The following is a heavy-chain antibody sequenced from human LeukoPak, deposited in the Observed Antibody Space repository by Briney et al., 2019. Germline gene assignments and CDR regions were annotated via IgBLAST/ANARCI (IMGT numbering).Heavy chain of an antibody. CDR2: IYSSGST. J-gene: IGHJ6*03. D-gene: IGHD3-16*01. Sequence: SETLSLTCTVSVGPISSYYWSWIRQPAGKGVEWIGRIYSSGSTNYNPSLKSRVTMSVDTSKNQYYLKVSSVTAADTAVYYCARVGDMDVWGKGTTVTVSS. CDR3: ARVGDMDV. CDR1: VGPISSYY. V-gene: IGHV4-4*07.